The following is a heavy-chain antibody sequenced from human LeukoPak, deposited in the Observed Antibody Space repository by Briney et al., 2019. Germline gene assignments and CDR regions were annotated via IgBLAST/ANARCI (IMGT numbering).Heavy chain of an antibody. CDR3: ARDPYGDYVFDP. CDR2: IYYSGST. J-gene: IGHJ5*02. CDR1: GGSISSSSHY. V-gene: IGHV4-39*07. D-gene: IGHD4-17*01. Sequence: PLETLSLTCTVSGGSISSSSHYWGWIRQPPGKGLEWIGSIYYSGSTYYNPSLKSRVTISVDTSKNQFSLKLSSVTAADTAVYYCARDPYGDYVFDPWGQGTLVTVSS.